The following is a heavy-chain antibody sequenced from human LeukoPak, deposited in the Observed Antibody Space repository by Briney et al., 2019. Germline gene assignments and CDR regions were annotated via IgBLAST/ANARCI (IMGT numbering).Heavy chain of an antibody. CDR1: GDSISSYY. D-gene: IGHD4-17*01. CDR2: IYHRGST. Sequence: SETLSLTCTVSGDSISSYYWSWIRQPAGKGLEWIGRIYHRGSTNYNPSLKSRVTMSVDTSKNQFSLRLSSVTAADTAVYYCARERFYDYGPFDYWGQGTLVTVSS. CDR3: ARERFYDYGPFDY. V-gene: IGHV4-4*07. J-gene: IGHJ4*02.